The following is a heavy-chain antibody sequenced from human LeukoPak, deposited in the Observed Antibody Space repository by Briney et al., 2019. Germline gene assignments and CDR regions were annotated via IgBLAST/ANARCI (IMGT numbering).Heavy chain of an antibody. CDR1: GGSISSGSYY. Sequence: PSQTLSLTCTVSGGSISSGSYYWSWIRQPAGKGLEWIGRIYTSGSTNYNPSLKSRVTISVDTSKNQFSLKLSSVTAADTAVYYCARGVRSSWANWFDPWGQGTLVTVSS. J-gene: IGHJ5*02. CDR3: ARGVRSSWANWFDP. D-gene: IGHD6-13*01. CDR2: IYTSGST. V-gene: IGHV4-61*02.